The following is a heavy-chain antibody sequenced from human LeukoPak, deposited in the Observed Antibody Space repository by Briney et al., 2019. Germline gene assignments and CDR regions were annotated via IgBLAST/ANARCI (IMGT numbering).Heavy chain of an antibody. CDR2: IYYSGST. V-gene: IGHV4-59*08. CDR1: GGSISSYY. J-gene: IGHJ4*02. CDR3: ARLLYDYVWGSYRYYFDY. D-gene: IGHD3-16*02. Sequence: SETLSLTCTVSGGSISSYYWSWIRQPPGKGLEWIGYIYYSGSTNYNPSLKSRVTISVDTSKNQFSLKLSSVTAADTAVYYCARLLYDYVWGSYRYYFDYWGQGTPVTVSS.